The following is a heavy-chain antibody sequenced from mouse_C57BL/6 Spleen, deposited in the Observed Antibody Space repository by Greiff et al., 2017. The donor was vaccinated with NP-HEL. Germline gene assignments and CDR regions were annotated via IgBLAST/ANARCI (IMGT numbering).Heavy chain of an antibody. CDR1: GYTFTDYE. V-gene: IGHV1-15*01. CDR3: TRKGYSNYLCAY. D-gene: IGHD2-5*01. CDR2: IDPETGGT. J-gene: IGHJ3*01. Sequence: QVQLQQSGAELVRPGASVTLSCKASGYTFTDYEMHWVKQTPVHGLEWIGAIDPETGGTAYNQKFKGKAILTADKSSSTAYMELRSLTSEDSAVYYCTRKGYSNYLCAYWGQGTLVTVSA.